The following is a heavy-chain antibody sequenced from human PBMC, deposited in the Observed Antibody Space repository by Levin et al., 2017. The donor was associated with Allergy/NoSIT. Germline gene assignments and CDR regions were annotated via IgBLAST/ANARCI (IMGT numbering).Heavy chain of an antibody. CDR3: TKGEFSGSYPKMLDS. CDR2: LSGSGSVT. J-gene: IGHJ4*02. D-gene: IGHD1-26*01. V-gene: IGHV3-23*01. CDR1: GFTFVNYV. Sequence: SCEASGFTFVNYVMNWVRQAPGGGLECVSGLSGSGSVTYYAASVKGRFTISRDNSKATLFLQMNDVRADDTAVYYCTKGEFSGSYPKMLDSWGQGILVTVSS.